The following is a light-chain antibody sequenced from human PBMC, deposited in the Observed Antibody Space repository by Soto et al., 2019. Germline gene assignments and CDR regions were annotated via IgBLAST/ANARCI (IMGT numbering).Light chain of an antibody. CDR1: SNDVGGYNF. V-gene: IGLV2-8*01. J-gene: IGLJ1*01. Sequence: QSVLGQPPPPPGSPGQAVTISCAGNSNDVGGYNFVSCYQQHPGKAPKLMIFEVSKRPSGVPDRFSGSKSGNTASLTVSGLQAEDEADYYCSSYAGNNIFYVFGTGTKVTVL. CDR3: SSYAGNNIFYV. CDR2: EVS.